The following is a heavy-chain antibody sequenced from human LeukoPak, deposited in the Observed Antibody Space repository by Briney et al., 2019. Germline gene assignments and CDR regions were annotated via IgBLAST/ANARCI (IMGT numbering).Heavy chain of an antibody. D-gene: IGHD2-2*03. V-gene: IGHV4-39*07. Sequence: SETLSLTCTVSGGSISSSGYYWGWIRQPPGKGLEWIGTIYYSRSAYYNPSLKSRVTISVDTSKTQFSLRLSSVTAADPAVYYCASGYCTSASSYFSLAYWGQGTLVTVSS. J-gene: IGHJ4*02. CDR2: IYYSRSA. CDR3: ASGYCTSASSYFSLAY. CDR1: GGSISSSGYY.